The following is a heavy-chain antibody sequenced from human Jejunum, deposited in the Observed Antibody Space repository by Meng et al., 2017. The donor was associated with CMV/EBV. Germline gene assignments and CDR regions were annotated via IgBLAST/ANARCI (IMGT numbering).Heavy chain of an antibody. Sequence: QVQLVGSGGGVVQPGRSLRLSCAASGFIFSSYAMHWVRQAPGEGLEWMALISYDGSNKYYADSVKGRFTISRDNSKNTLYLQMNTLRAEDTAVYYCARWSGTYYDYWGQGTLVTVSS. CDR1: GFIFSSYA. V-gene: IGHV3-30-3*01. CDR3: ARWSGTYYDY. D-gene: IGHD1-26*01. CDR2: ISYDGSNK. J-gene: IGHJ4*02.